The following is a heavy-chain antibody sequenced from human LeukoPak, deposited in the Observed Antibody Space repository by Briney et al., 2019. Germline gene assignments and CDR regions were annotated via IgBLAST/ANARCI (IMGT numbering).Heavy chain of an antibody. CDR2: IYHGGST. V-gene: IGHV4-39*01. CDR1: GGSITSSLYF. Sequence: SETLSLTCTVSGGSITSSLYFWGWIRQPPGKGLEWIGNIYHGGSTYYSPSLKSRVTISVDASKNQFSLKLSSVTAADTAVYYCARQGGGSFYYDTSGFLDGFDIWAQGTMVTVSS. J-gene: IGHJ3*02. CDR3: ARQGGGSFYYDTSGFLDGFDI. D-gene: IGHD3-22*01.